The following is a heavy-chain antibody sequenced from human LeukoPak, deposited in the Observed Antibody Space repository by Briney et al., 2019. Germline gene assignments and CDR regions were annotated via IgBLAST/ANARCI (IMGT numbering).Heavy chain of an antibody. V-gene: IGHV4-31*03. CDR3: ARDRIVVVPAATYGMDV. CDR1: GGSISSGGYY. D-gene: IGHD2-2*01. Sequence: SETLSLTCTVSGGSISSGGYYWSWIRQHPGKGREWIGYIYYSGSTYYNPSLKSRVTISVDTSKNQFSLKLSSVTAADTAVYYCARDRIVVVPAATYGMDVWGQGTTVTVSS. J-gene: IGHJ6*02. CDR2: IYYSGST.